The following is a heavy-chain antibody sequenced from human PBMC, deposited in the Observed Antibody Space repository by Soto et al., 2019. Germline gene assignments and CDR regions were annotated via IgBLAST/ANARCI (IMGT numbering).Heavy chain of an antibody. V-gene: IGHV1-8*01. Sequence: ASVKVSCKASGYTVTSYDINWVRQATGQGLGWMGWMNPNSGNTGYAQKFQGRVTMTRKTSISTAYMELSSLRSEDTAVYYCARASSLYSELERLLAYYYYGMDVWGQGTTVTVSS. CDR2: MNPNSGNT. CDR3: ARASSLYSELERLLAYYYYGMDV. CDR1: GYTVTSYD. J-gene: IGHJ6*02. D-gene: IGHD1-1*01.